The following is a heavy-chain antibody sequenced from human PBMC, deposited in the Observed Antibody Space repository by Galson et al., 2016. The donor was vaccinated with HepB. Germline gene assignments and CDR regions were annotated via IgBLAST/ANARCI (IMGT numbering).Heavy chain of an antibody. CDR2: IDPSDSCT. V-gene: IGHV5-10-1*01. CDR1: GYSFTSYW. Sequence: QSGAEVKKPGESLRISYKGSGYSFTSYWISWVRQMPGKGLEWMGRIDPSDSCTNYSPSFQGHVTISADKSISTAYLQWSSLEASDTAMYYGSRNQLLQWLAPDCDYWGQGPLVTVSS. J-gene: IGHJ4*02. D-gene: IGHD6-19*01. CDR3: SRNQLLQWLAPDCDY.